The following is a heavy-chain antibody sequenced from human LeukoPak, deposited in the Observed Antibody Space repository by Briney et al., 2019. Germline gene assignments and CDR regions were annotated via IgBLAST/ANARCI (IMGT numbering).Heavy chain of an antibody. CDR1: GGTFSSYA. J-gene: IGHJ4*02. V-gene: IGHV1-69*04. CDR3: ARAGEQGDLLH. Sequence: SVKVSCKASGGTFSSYAISWVRQAPGQGLEWMGRIIPILGIANYAQKFQGRVTITADKSTSTAYMELSSLRSEDTAVYYCARAGEQGDLLHWGQGTLVTVSS. CDR2: IIPILGIA. D-gene: IGHD1-1*01.